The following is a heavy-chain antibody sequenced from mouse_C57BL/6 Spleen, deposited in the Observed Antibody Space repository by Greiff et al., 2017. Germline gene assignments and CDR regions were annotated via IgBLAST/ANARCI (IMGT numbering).Heavy chain of an antibody. Sequence: QVQLQQSGPGLVQPSPSLSITCTVSGFSLTSYGVHWVRQSPGKGLEWLGVLWRGGSTNYNAAFMSRLSITKDNSKSQVFFKMNSLQADDTAIYYGAKKVNDYDAMDYWGQGTSVTVSS. CDR1: GFSLTSYG. D-gene: IGHD2-13*01. V-gene: IGHV2-5*01. CDR3: AKKVNDYDAMDY. CDR2: LWRGGST. J-gene: IGHJ4*01.